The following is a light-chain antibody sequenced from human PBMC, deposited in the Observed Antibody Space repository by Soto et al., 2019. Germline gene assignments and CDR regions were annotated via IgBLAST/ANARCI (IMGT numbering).Light chain of an antibody. CDR1: QSISSS. CDR3: QQYGNWPPNSLT. Sequence: EIVMTQSPVTLSVSPGEGATLSCRASQSISSSLAWYQQKPGQPPKLLIFGASTRATGIPARFGGSGSGTEFTLTITRLQSEDSAIYYCQQYGNWPPNSLTFGGGTKVEI. V-gene: IGKV3-15*01. J-gene: IGKJ4*01. CDR2: GAS.